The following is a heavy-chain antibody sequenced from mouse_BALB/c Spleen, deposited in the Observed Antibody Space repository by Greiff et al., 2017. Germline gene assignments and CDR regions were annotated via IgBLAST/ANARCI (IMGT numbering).Heavy chain of an antibody. CDR3: ARPGTTVTRGPWFAY. CDR1: GVDFSRYW. Sequence: CAASGVDFSRYWMSWVRQAPGKGLEWIGEINPDSSTINYTPSLKDKFIISRDNAKNTLYLQMSKVRSEDTALYYCARPGTTVTRGPWFAYWGQGTLVTVSA. D-gene: IGHD1-2*01. V-gene: IGHV4-1*02. CDR2: INPDSSTI. J-gene: IGHJ3*01.